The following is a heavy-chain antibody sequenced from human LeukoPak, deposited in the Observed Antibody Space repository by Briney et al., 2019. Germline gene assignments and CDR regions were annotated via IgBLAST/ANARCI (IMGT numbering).Heavy chain of an antibody. V-gene: IGHV4-59*11. J-gene: IGHJ4*02. Sequence: SETLSLTCTVSGGSISSHYWSWIRQPPGKGLEWIGYIYYSGSTNYNPSLKSRVTISVDTSKNQFSLKLSSVTAADTALYYCARAYYYDSRVYYYAFSDYWGQGTLVTVSS. CDR3: ARAYYYDSRVYYYAFSDY. CDR1: GGSISSHY. D-gene: IGHD3-22*01. CDR2: IYYSGST.